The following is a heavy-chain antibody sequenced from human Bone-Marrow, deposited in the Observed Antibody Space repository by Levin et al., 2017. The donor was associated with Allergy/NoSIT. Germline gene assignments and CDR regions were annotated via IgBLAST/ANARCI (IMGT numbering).Heavy chain of an antibody. D-gene: IGHD6-13*01. V-gene: IGHV3-23*01. CDR2: IIGSGGST. CDR1: GFTFSSYT. J-gene: IGHJ4*02. CDR3: AKDEQQLARGVVSFDY. Sequence: GASVKVSCAASGFTFSSYTMSWVRQAPGKGLEWVSGIIGSGGSTYYADSVKGRFTISRDNSKNTVYLQINSLRVEDTAVYYCAKDEQQLARGVVSFDYWGQGTLVTVSS.